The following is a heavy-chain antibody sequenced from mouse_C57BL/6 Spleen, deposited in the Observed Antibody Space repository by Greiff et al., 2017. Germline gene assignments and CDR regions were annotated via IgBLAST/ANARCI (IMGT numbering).Heavy chain of an antibody. V-gene: IGHV5-4*01. Sequence: EVQLVESGGGLVKPGGSLKLSCAASGFTFSSYAMSWVRQTPEKRLEWVATISDGGSYTYYPDNVKGRFTISRDNAKNNLYLQMSPLKSEDTAMYYCARGWRAYCSSYWYFDVWGTGTTVTVSS. CDR2: ISDGGSYT. J-gene: IGHJ1*03. D-gene: IGHD1-1*01. CDR1: GFTFSSYA. CDR3: ARGWRAYCSSYWYFDV.